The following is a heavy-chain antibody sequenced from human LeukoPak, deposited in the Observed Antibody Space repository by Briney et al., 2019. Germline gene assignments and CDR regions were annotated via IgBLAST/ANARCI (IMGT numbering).Heavy chain of an antibody. CDR3: AKTTTGYSSGRYPGWPVDY. V-gene: IGHV3-23*01. D-gene: IGHD6-19*01. Sequence: PGGSLRLSCAASGFTFSSYAVGWVRQAPGKGLEWVSAISGSGGGTYYADSVKGRFTISRDNSKNTLYLQMNSLGTEDTAVYYCAKTTTGYSSGRYPGWPVDYWGQGTLVTVSS. CDR2: ISGSGGGT. J-gene: IGHJ4*02. CDR1: GFTFSSYA.